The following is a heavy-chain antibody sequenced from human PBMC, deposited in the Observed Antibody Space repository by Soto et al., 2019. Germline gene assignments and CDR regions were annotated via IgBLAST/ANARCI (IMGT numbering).Heavy chain of an antibody. CDR1: GFTLSIYN. Sequence: EVQLVESGGGLVQPGGSLRLSCAASGFTLSIYNMNWVRQAPGKGLEWVSYISSSSSTIYYADSVKGRFIIARDNAKNSLYLQINSLRDEDTAVYYCARETSSGWTNWLDPWGQGTLVTVSS. V-gene: IGHV3-48*02. CDR2: ISSSSSTI. CDR3: ARETSSGWTNWLDP. J-gene: IGHJ5*02. D-gene: IGHD6-19*01.